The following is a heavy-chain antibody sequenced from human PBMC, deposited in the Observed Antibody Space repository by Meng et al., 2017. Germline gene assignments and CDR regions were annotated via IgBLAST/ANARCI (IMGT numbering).Heavy chain of an antibody. CDR3: ARDGIAAAGTGRSYFQH. CDR2: IYYSGST. Sequence: HLPLPEPGPGLVKPSETLSLPCTVSGGSISSSSYYWGWIRQPPGKGLEWIGSIYYSGSTYYNPSLKSRVTISVDTSKNQFSLKLSSVTAADTAVYYCARDGIAAAGTGRSYFQHWGQGTLVTVSS. J-gene: IGHJ1*01. D-gene: IGHD6-13*01. CDR1: GGSISSSSYY. V-gene: IGHV4-39*07.